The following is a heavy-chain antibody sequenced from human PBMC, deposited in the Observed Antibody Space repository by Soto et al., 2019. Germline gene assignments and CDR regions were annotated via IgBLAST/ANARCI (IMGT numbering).Heavy chain of an antibody. V-gene: IGHV3-30*18. D-gene: IGHD2-15*01. CDR3: AKVEDGAFDI. J-gene: IGHJ3*02. Sequence: QVQLVESGGGVVQPGRSLRLSCAASGFTFSSYGMHWVRQAPGKGLEWVAVISYDGSNKYYADSVKGRFTISRDNSKNTLYLQMNSLRAEDTTVYYCAKVEDGAFDIWGQGTMVTVSS. CDR1: GFTFSSYG. CDR2: ISYDGSNK.